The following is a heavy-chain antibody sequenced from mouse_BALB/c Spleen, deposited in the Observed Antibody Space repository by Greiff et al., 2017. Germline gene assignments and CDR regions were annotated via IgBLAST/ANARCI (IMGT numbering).Heavy chain of an antibody. CDR3: TRGRYDYLYYFDY. J-gene: IGHJ2*01. D-gene: IGHD2-4*01. V-gene: IGHV1-54*01. CDR2: INPGSGGT. Sequence: VQLHQSGAELVRPGPSVKVSCKASGYAFTNYLIEWVKQRPGQGLEWIGVINPGSGGTNYNEKFKGKATLTADKSSSTAYMQLSSLTSDDSAVYFCTRGRYDYLYYFDYWGQGTTLTVSS. CDR1: GYAFTNYL.